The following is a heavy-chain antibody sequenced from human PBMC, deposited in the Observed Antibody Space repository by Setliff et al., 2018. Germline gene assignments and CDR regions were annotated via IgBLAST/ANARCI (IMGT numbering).Heavy chain of an antibody. D-gene: IGHD6-13*01. J-gene: IGHJ5*02. CDR2: ISAYNGNT. Sequence: GESLKISCKGSGYSFTSYGISWVRQAPGQGLEWMGWISAYNGNTNYAQKLQGRVTMTTDTSTSTAYMELRSLRSDDTAVYYCAREGAAQQQLASEENWFDPWGQGTLVTVSS. CDR3: AREGAAQQQLASEENWFDP. V-gene: IGHV1-18*01. CDR1: GYSFTSYG.